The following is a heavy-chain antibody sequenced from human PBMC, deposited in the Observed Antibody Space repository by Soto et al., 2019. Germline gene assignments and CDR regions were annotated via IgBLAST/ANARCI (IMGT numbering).Heavy chain of an antibody. V-gene: IGHV4-59*01. D-gene: IGHD2-2*02. Sequence: PSETLSLTCTVSGGSISSYYWSWIRQPPGKGLEWIGYIYYSGSTNYNPSLKSRVTISVDTSKNQFPLKLSSVTAADTAVYYCARYCSSTSCYTGGFDYWGQGTLVTVSS. CDR3: ARYCSSTSCYTGGFDY. CDR1: GGSISSYY. CDR2: IYYSGST. J-gene: IGHJ4*02.